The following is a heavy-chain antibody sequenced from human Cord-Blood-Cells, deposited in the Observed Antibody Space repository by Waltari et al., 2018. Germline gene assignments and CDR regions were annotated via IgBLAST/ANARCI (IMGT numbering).Heavy chain of an antibody. J-gene: IGHJ3*02. V-gene: IGHV1-8*03. Sequence: QVQLVQSGAEVKKPGASVKVSCKPSGYTFTSYDITWSRQATGQGLEWMGWMNPNSGNTGYAQKFQGRVTITRNTSISTAYMELSSLRSEDTAVYYCASSYGGSGYYDAFDIWGQGTMVTVSS. D-gene: IGHD3-3*01. CDR3: ASSYGGSGYYDAFDI. CDR2: MNPNSGNT. CDR1: GYTFTSYD.